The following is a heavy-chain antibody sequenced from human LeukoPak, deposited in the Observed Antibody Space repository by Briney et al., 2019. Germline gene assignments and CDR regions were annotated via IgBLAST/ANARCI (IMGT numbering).Heavy chain of an antibody. J-gene: IGHJ5*02. Sequence: GGSLRLSCAAPGFTFSSYAMSWVRQAPGKGLEWVSAISGSGGSTYYADSVKGRFTISRDNSKNTLYLQMNSLRAEDTAVYYCAKDYSKTSYYGSGTYYRPNWFDPWGQGTLVTVSS. CDR2: ISGSGGST. V-gene: IGHV3-23*01. CDR1: GFTFSSYA. CDR3: AKDYSKTSYYGSGTYYRPNWFDP. D-gene: IGHD3-10*01.